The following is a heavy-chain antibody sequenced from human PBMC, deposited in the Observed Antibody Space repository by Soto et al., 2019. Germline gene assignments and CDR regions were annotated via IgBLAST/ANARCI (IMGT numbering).Heavy chain of an antibody. V-gene: IGHV1-8*02. CDR3: ARAPGSLRRYCSSPSCRNWFDP. J-gene: IGHJ5*02. CDR2: MNPNSGNT. D-gene: IGHD2-2*01. Sequence: ASVKVSCKASGYTFTSYDINWVRQATGQGLEWMGWMNPNSGNTGYAQKFQGRVTMTRNTSISTAYMELSSLRSEDTAVYYCARAPGSLRRYCSSPSCRNWFDPWGQGTLVTVSS. CDR1: GYTFTSYD.